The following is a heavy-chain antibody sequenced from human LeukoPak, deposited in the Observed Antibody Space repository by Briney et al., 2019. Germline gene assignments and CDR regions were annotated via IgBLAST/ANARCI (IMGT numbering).Heavy chain of an antibody. CDR2: INHSGST. CDR3: ARYGSGSYYNVRLYYYYYYMDV. D-gene: IGHD3-10*01. V-gene: IGHV4-34*01. CDR1: GGSFSGYY. J-gene: IGHJ6*03. Sequence: PSETLSLTCAVYGGSFSGYYWSWIRQPPGKGLEWIGEINHSGSTNCNPSLKSRVTISVDTSKNQFSLKLSSVTAADTAVYYCARYGSGSYYNVRLYYYYYYMDVWGKGTTVTVSS.